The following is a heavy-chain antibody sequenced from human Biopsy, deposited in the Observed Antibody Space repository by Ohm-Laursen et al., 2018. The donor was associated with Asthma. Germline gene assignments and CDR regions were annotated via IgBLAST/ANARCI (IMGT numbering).Heavy chain of an antibody. Sequence: SPVKVSCKSLGGTFNTYVIGWVRQAPGQGLEWMGGINSVFGTTTYPQKFQDRVTITSDDSTSTVYMELSSLRSEDTAVYYCARKAGSCISRTCYSLDFWGQGTLVTVSS. D-gene: IGHD2-2*01. J-gene: IGHJ4*02. CDR2: INSVFGTT. V-gene: IGHV1-69*01. CDR3: ARKAGSCISRTCYSLDF. CDR1: GGTFNTYV.